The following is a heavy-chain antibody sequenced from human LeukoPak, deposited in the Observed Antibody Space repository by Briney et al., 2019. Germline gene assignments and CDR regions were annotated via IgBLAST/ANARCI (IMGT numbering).Heavy chain of an antibody. CDR1: GGSISSYY. CDR3: ARALSGYDGYYYYYMDV. V-gene: IGHV4-4*07. CDR2: IYARGST. J-gene: IGHJ6*03. D-gene: IGHD5-12*01. Sequence: SETLSLTCTVSGGSISSYYWSWIRQPAGKGLEWIGRIYARGSTNYSPSLRSRVTMSVDTSNNQFSLKLTSVTAADTAVYYCARALSGYDGYYYYYMDVWGKGTTVTVSS.